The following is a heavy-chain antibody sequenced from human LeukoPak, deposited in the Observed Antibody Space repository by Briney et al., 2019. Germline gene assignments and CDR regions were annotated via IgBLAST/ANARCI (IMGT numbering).Heavy chain of an antibody. Sequence: ASVKVSCKASGYTFTGYFMHWVRQAPGLGLGWMGWINPNIGGTNYAQKFQGRVTIARDSSISTAYIELSRLRSEDTAIYYCVRDGRDTSTWTPDYWGEGALVTVTS. CDR2: INPNIGGT. CDR3: VRDGRDTSTWTPDY. CDR1: GYTFTGYF. V-gene: IGHV1-2*02. J-gene: IGHJ4*02. D-gene: IGHD2-2*01.